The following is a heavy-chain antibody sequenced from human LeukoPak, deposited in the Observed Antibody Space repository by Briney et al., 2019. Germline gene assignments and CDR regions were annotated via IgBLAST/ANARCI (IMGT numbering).Heavy chain of an antibody. D-gene: IGHD5-18*01. CDR3: ARGGGYSYGPRRPFDY. V-gene: IGHV1-3*01. Sequence: ASVKVSCKDSGYTFTSYAMHWVRQAPGQRLEWMGWINAGSGNTKYSQKFQGRVTMTRDTSTSTVYMELSSLRSEDTAVYYCARGGGYSYGPRRPFDYWGQGTLVTVSS. CDR2: INAGSGNT. CDR1: GYTFTSYA. J-gene: IGHJ4*02.